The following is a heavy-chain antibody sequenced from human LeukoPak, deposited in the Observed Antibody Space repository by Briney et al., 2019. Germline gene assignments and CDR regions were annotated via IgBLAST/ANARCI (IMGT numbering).Heavy chain of an antibody. D-gene: IGHD1-26*01. CDR3: AREDSGTYNDAFDI. CDR1: GHTFTGYY. V-gene: IGHV1-2*06. Sequence: ASGKVFCKASGHTFTGYYMHWLRQAPGQGLEWLGRINPNSGGTNYAQKFQGRGTMTKDTSISTVYMELSRLRYDDTAVYYCAREDSGTYNDAFDIGGQGTMVTASS. J-gene: IGHJ3*02. CDR2: INPNSGGT.